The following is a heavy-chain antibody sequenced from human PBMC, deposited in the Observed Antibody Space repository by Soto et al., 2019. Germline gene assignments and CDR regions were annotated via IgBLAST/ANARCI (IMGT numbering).Heavy chain of an antibody. CDR1: GYTFANYD. D-gene: IGHD6-19*01. Sequence: QVQLVQSGGEVKKPGASVQVSCKTSGYTFANYDFSWVRQAPGQGLEWMGWVSNKNGVTSYAEKFRDRVTITTDTSESTVNMELRSITSDDTAVYFCARERLNTGWYGFDYWGQGAQVTVSS. CDR3: ARERLNTGWYGFDY. CDR2: VSNKNGVT. J-gene: IGHJ4*02. V-gene: IGHV1-18*04.